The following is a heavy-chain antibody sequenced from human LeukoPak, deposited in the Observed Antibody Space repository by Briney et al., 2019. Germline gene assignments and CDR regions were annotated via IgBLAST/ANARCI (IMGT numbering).Heavy chain of an antibody. J-gene: IGHJ4*02. CDR2: IRGSGGST. V-gene: IGHV3-23*01. D-gene: IGHD4-17*01. CDR1: GFTFSDYY. CDR3: AREGHDYGDLRNFDY. Sequence: GGSLRLSCAASGFTFSDYYMSWIRQAPGKGLEWVSAIRGSGGSTYYADSVKGRFTISRDNSKNTLYLQMNSLRAEDTAVYYCAREGHDYGDLRNFDYWGQGTLVTVSS.